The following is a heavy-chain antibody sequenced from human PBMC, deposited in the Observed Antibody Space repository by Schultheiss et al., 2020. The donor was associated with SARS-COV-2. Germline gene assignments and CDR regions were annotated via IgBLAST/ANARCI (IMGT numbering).Heavy chain of an antibody. CDR2: INHSGST. CDR3: ARGRGLADYDSLTGPPGTRFDP. V-gene: IGHV4-34*01. D-gene: IGHD3-9*01. CDR1: GGSFSGYY. Sequence: SETLSLTCAVYGGSFSGYYWSWIRQPPGKGLEWIGEINHSGSTNYNPSHKSRVTISVDTSKNQFSLKLSSVTAADTAVYYCARGRGLADYDSLTGPPGTRFDPWGQGTLVTVSS. J-gene: IGHJ5*02.